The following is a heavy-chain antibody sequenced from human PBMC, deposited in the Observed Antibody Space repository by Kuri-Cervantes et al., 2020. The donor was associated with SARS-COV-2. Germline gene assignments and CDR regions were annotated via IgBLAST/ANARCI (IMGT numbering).Heavy chain of an antibody. J-gene: IGHJ6*02. Sequence: GESLKISCAASGFNFSRTDMHWVRQAPGKGLEWVAVIWYDGSNKYYADSVKGRFTISRDNSKNTLYLRMNSLRAEDTAVYYCARAGQYQLLYDTKEAYYYGMDVWGQGTTVTVSS. D-gene: IGHD2-2*02. CDR1: GFNFSRTD. CDR3: ARAGQYQLLYDTKEAYYYGMDV. V-gene: IGHV3-33*08. CDR2: IWYDGSNK.